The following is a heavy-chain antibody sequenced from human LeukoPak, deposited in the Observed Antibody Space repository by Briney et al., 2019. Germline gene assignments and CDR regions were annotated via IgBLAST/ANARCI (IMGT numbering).Heavy chain of an antibody. CDR2: ISGSGGST. CDR3: AKDGRAVAGSLDY. J-gene: IGHJ4*02. V-gene: IGHV3-23*01. Sequence: HAGGSLRLSCAASGFTFSSYAMSWVRQAPGKGLEWVSAISGSGGSTYYADSVKGRFTISRDNSKNTLYLQMNSLRAEDTAVYYCAKDGRAVAGSLDYWGQGTLVTVSS. CDR1: GFTFSSYA. D-gene: IGHD6-19*01.